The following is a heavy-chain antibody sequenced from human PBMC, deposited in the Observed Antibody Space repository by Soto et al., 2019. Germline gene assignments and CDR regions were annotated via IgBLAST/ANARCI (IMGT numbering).Heavy chain of an antibody. Sequence: QVQLQQWGAGLLKPSETLSLTCAVYGGSFSGYYWSWIRQPPGKGLEWIGEINHSGSTNYNPSLKSRVTISVDTSKNQFSLKLSSVTAADTAVYYCPRAGSIVVVPAAFFDYWGQGTLVTVSS. D-gene: IGHD2-2*01. J-gene: IGHJ4*02. CDR1: GGSFSGYY. V-gene: IGHV4-34*01. CDR2: INHSGST. CDR3: PRAGSIVVVPAAFFDY.